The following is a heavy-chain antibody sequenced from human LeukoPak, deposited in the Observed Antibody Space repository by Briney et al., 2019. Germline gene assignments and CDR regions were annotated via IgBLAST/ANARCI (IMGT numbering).Heavy chain of an antibody. CDR1: GDSISSGGYH. D-gene: IGHD3-10*01. CDR2: IYHSGTT. J-gene: IGHJ5*02. V-gene: IGHV4-31*03. CDR3: ARYDGSAKGGWFDP. Sequence: SETLSLTCTVSGDSISSGGYHWSWIRQHPGKGLEWIGYIYHSGTTYYNPSLESRVTISIDTSKNQFSLKVSSVTAADTAMYFCARYDGSAKGGWFDPWGQETLVTVSS.